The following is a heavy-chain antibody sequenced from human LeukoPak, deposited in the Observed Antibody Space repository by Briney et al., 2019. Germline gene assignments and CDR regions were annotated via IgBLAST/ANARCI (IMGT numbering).Heavy chain of an antibody. CDR3: ARDRNYSPDY. J-gene: IGHJ4*02. CDR1: GFTFGSYW. V-gene: IGHV3-74*01. D-gene: IGHD5-18*01. Sequence: GGSLSLSCAASGFTFGSYWMHWVRQAPGKGLVWVSRINSDGTSTSYADSVKGRFTISRDNAKNTLFLQLNSLTAEDTAVYYCARDRNYSPDYWGQGTLVTVSS. CDR2: INSDGTST.